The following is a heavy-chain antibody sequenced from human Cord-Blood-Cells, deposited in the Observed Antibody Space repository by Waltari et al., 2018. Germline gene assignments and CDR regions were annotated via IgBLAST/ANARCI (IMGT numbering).Heavy chain of an antibody. V-gene: IGHV1-69*01. Sequence: QVQLVQSGAAVKKPGSSVKVSCKASGGNFSSHAISWVRQDPGQGREWMGGIVPIVGTANSAQKFQGRVTSTADEATSTAYMELSSLRSEDTAVYYCARGVNAFDIWGQGTMVTVCS. D-gene: IGHD3-3*01. J-gene: IGHJ3*02. CDR2: IVPIVGTA. CDR1: GGNFSSHA. CDR3: ARGVNAFDI.